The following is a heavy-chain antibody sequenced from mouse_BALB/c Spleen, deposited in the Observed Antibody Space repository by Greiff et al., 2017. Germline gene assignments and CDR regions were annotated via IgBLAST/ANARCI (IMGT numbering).Heavy chain of an antibody. CDR3: ARSTMITTYAMDY. V-gene: IGHV1-87*01. CDR1: GYTFTSYW. CDR2: IYPGDGDT. Sequence: VKLQESGAELARPGASVKLSCKASGYTFTSYWMQWVKQRPGQGLEWIGAIYPGDGDTRYTQKFKGKATLTADKSSSTAYMQLSSLASEDSAVYYCARSTMITTYAMDYWGQGTSVTVSS. D-gene: IGHD2-4*01. J-gene: IGHJ4*01.